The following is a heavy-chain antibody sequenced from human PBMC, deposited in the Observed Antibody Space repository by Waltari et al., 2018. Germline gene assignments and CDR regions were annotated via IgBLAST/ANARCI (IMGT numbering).Heavy chain of an antibody. CDR2: ISAYNGNR. Sequence: QVHLLQSGPEVKKPGASVKVSCKASGYSFTNYGISWVRQAPGQGLEWMGWISAYNGNRNYAQKLQGRGTMTTDTSTRTADMELRNLRSDDTAVYYWAREEDYYYYGMDVWGQGTTVNVAS. CDR3: AREEDYYYYGMDV. CDR1: GYSFTNYG. V-gene: IGHV1-18*01. J-gene: IGHJ6*02.